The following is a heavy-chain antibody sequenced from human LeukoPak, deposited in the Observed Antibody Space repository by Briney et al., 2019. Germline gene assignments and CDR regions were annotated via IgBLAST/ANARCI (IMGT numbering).Heavy chain of an antibody. Sequence: GSLRLSCTASGFTFGDYAMSWIRQTPGKGLEWIGSIYHSGSTYYNPSLKSRVTMSLDTSKNQFSLKLSSVTAADTAVYYCARYLGGSGWFHFDYWSQGTLVTVSS. V-gene: IGHV4-38-2*02. CDR2: IYHSGST. D-gene: IGHD6-19*01. CDR1: GFTFGDYA. CDR3: ARYLGGSGWFHFDY. J-gene: IGHJ4*02.